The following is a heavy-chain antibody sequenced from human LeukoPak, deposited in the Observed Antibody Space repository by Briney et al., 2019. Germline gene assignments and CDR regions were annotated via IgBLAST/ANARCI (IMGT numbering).Heavy chain of an antibody. CDR1: GYPFIGNY. J-gene: IGHJ3*02. Sequence: GASVKVSCKASGYPFIGNYIHWVRQAPGQGLEWMGWINPNSGGTQYSQKFQGRVTLTRDTSITTGYMELSGLTSDDTAVYYCARESRITGNGDDAFDIWGQGTMVTVSS. D-gene: IGHD1-20*01. CDR2: INPNSGGT. V-gene: IGHV1-2*02. CDR3: ARESRITGNGDDAFDI.